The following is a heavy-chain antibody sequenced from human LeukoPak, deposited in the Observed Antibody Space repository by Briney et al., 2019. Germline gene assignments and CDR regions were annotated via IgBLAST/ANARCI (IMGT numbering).Heavy chain of an antibody. J-gene: IGHJ4*02. D-gene: IGHD2-2*02. CDR3: ARDGEDIVVVPAAIQFDY. V-gene: IGHV1-2*02. CDR1: GYTFTGYY. CDR2: INPNSGGT. Sequence: GASVKVSCKASGYTFTGYYMHWVRQAPGQGLEWMGWINPNSGGTNYAQKFQGRVTMTRDTSISTAYMELSRLRSDDTAVYYCARDGEDIVVVPAAIQFDYWGQGTLVTVSS.